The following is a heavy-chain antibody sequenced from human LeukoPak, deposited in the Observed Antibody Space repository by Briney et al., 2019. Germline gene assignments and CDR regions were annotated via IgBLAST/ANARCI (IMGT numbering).Heavy chain of an antibody. CDR1: GFTFSNAW. D-gene: IGHD6-19*01. J-gene: IGHJ4*02. V-gene: IGHV3-15*01. CDR3: TTANPVAGVIDY. Sequence: GGSLRLSCAASGFTFSNAWMSWVRQAPGKGLEWVGRIKSKTDGGTTDYAAPAKGRFTISRDDSKNTLYLQMNSLKTEDTAVYYCTTANPVAGVIDYWGQGTLVTVSS. CDR2: IKSKTDGGTT.